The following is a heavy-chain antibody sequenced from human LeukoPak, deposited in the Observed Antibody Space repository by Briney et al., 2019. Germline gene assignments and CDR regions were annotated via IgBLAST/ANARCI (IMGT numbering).Heavy chain of an antibody. D-gene: IGHD2-2*01. Sequence: SETLSLTCAGYGGSFSGYYWSWIRQPPGKGLEWVGEINHSGSTNYNLSLKSRVTIPVDTSKNQFSLMLSSVTAAGTAVDYVASLWPYQLSAFDIWGQGTMVTVSS. V-gene: IGHV4-34*01. J-gene: IGHJ3*02. CDR3: ASLWPYQLSAFDI. CDR2: INHSGST. CDR1: GGSFSGYY.